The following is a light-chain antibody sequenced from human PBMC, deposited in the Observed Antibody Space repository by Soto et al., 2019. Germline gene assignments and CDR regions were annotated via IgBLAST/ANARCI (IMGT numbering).Light chain of an antibody. CDR2: AAS. Sequence: EIELTQSPSFLSASVGERATITCRASQGISSYLAWYQQKPGQAPKLLIYAASTLESGVPSRFSGSGSGTEFTLTISRLQPEDFASYYCQQLKRYPLTFGGGTKVEIK. V-gene: IGKV1-9*01. J-gene: IGKJ4*01. CDR1: QGISSY. CDR3: QQLKRYPLT.